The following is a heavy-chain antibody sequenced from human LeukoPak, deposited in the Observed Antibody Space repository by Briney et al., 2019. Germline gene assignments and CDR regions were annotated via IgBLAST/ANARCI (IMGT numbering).Heavy chain of an antibody. CDR1: GFTFTSYA. V-gene: IGHV3-23*01. CDR3: AKSLDYDGGVLWALPQY. Sequence: GGSLRLSCAASGFTFTSYAMSWGGQPPGKGLEWVSVIRGSGTVTYFADSVKGRFTVSRDNSKNTLYLQMSSLRAEDTAIYYCAKSLDYDGGVLWALPQYWGQGTLVTVSS. CDR2: IRGSGTVT. D-gene: IGHD3-22*01. J-gene: IGHJ4*02.